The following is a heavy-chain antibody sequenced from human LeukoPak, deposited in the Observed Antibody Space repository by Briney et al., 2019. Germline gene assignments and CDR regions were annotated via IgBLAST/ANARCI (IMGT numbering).Heavy chain of an antibody. CDR3: ARDLDCHTTSCFGSFFHYMDV. CDR2: ISAYNGNT. J-gene: IGHJ6*03. V-gene: IGHV1-18*01. D-gene: IGHD2-2*01. Sequence: ASVKVSCKASGYTFTSYGISWVRQAPGQGLEWMGWISAYNGNTNYAQKLQGRVTMTTDTSTSTAYMELRSLRSDDTAVYYCARDLDCHTTSCFGSFFHYMDVWGKGTTVTVSS. CDR1: GYTFTSYG.